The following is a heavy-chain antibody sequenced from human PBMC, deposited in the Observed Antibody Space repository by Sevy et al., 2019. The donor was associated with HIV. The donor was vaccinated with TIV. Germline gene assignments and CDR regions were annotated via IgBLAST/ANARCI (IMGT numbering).Heavy chain of an antibody. J-gene: IGHJ5*02. V-gene: IGHV3-30-3*01. CDR2: ISYDGDNT. CDR3: VREGAPYRNIRYCSGNNCFYNWFDP. CDR1: GFTFNDYA. D-gene: IGHD2-15*01. Sequence: GGSLRLSCAASGFTFNDYALHWVRQAPGKGLEWVAIISYDGDNTYYADTVKGRFTISRDNSKNTVYLQMNRLRAEDTAFYYCVREGAPYRNIRYCSGNNCFYNWFDPWGQGTLVTVSS.